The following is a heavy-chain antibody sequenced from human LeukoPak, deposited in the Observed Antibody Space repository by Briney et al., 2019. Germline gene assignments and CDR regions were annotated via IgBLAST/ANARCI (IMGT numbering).Heavy chain of an antibody. V-gene: IGHV3-53*05. CDR2: IYDDDRT. Sequence: PGGSLRLSCTASGFTVSGTLMDWVRQAPGKGLEWVSVIYDDDRTVYTDSVKGRFTISRDNSKNMVYLQMNSLRPEDSAVYYCTRDHAGTQRWVEFDLWGPGTLDTVSS. CDR1: GFTVSGTL. CDR3: TRDHAGTQRWVEFDL. D-gene: IGHD5-18*01. J-gene: IGHJ5*02.